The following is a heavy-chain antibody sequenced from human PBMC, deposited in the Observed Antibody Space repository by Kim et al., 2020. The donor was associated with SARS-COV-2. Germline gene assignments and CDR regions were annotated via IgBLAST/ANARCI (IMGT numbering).Heavy chain of an antibody. D-gene: IGHD3-9*01. J-gene: IGHJ4*02. CDR2: IKQDVSEK. CDR1: GFTFRNYW. CDR3: AGLLRYFDVDFDY. Sequence: GGSLRLSCAASGFTFRNYWMSWVRQAPGKGLEWVANIKQDVSEKYYMDSVKGRFTISRDNAKSSLYLQMNSLRAEDTAVYYCAGLLRYFDVDFDYWGQGTLVTVSS. V-gene: IGHV3-7*01.